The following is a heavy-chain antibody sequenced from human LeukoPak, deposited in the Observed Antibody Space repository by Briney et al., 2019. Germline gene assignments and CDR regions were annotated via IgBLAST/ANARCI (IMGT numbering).Heavy chain of an antibody. J-gene: IGHJ4*02. CDR3: ARYDYSSSWYISDY. Sequence: SKTLSLTCTVSGGSISSYYWSWIRQPPGKGLEWIGYIYYSGSTNYNPSLKSRVTISVDTSKNQFSLKLISVTAADTAVYYCARYDYSSSWYISDYWGRGTLVTVSS. D-gene: IGHD6-13*01. V-gene: IGHV4-59*01. CDR2: IYYSGST. CDR1: GGSISSYY.